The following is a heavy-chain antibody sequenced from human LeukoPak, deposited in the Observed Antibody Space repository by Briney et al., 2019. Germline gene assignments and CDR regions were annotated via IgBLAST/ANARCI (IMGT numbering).Heavy chain of an antibody. CDR1: GRTFSSYA. J-gene: IGHJ5*02. D-gene: IGHD5-24*01. CDR3: ARALRDGYNHNWFDP. V-gene: IGHV1-69*06. Sequence: SVKVFCKASGRTFSSYAISWVRQAPGQGLEWMGGTIPIFGTANYAQKFQGRVTITADKSTGTAYMELSSLRSEDTAVYYCARALRDGYNHNWFDPWGQGTLVTVSS. CDR2: TIPIFGTA.